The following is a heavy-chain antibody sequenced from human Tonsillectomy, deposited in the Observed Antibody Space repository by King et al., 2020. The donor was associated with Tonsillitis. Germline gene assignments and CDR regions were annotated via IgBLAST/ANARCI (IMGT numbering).Heavy chain of an antibody. CDR3: VRDWNYGFDH. CDR2: INQDGTEK. D-gene: IGHD1-7*01. CDR1: GFTFSNYW. Sequence: VQLVESGGGLVQPGGSLRLSCAASGFTFSNYWMNWVRQAPGKGLEWVANINQDGTEKYYVDSVKGRFTISRDNAKNSLYLQMNSLRAEDTAVYYCVRDWNYGFDHWGQGSLVTVSS. J-gene: IGHJ4*02. V-gene: IGHV3-7*03.